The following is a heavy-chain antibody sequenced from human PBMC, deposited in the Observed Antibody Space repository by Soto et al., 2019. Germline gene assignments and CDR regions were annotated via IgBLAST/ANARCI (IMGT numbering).Heavy chain of an antibody. CDR2: IYPSDSDV. CDR3: ARIIADWYFDL. V-gene: IGHV5-51*01. D-gene: IGHD3-16*02. CDR1: GYSFALYW. Sequence: GAEVKKPGESLKISCKGSGYSFALYWIGWVRQMPGKDLEWMGIIYPSDSDVRYSPSFQGQVTMSADKSISTVYLQWNSLKASDTAMYYCARIIADWYFDLWGRGTLVTVSS. J-gene: IGHJ2*01.